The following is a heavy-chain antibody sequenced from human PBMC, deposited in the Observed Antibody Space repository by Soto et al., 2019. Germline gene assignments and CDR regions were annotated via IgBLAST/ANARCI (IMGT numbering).Heavy chain of an antibody. Sequence: EVQLVESGGGLVQPGGSLRLSCAASGFTFRNYGMNWVRQAPGEGLEWVSYISSSSSNTINYADSVKGRFTISRDNAKNALYLQMNSLRAEDTALYYCARDLWDDLAGGESDYWGQGTLVTVSS. D-gene: IGHD3-16*01. CDR2: ISSSSSNTI. CDR1: GFTFRNYG. V-gene: IGHV3-48*01. J-gene: IGHJ4*02. CDR3: ARDLWDDLAGGESDY.